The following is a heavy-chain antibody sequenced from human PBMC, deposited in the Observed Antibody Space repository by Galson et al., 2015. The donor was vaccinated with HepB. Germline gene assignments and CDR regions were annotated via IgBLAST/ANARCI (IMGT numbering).Heavy chain of an antibody. D-gene: IGHD2/OR15-2a*01. CDR2: ISYDGNNK. CDR3: ARGKVVSLGYFYGMDV. V-gene: IGHV3-30-3*01. Sequence: SLRLSCAASGFTFRDYAMHWVRQAPGRGLEWMAIISYDGNNKYYGDSVKGRITISRDNSRNTVYLQMNSLRVDDTAVYYCARGKVVSLGYFYGMDVWGQGTKVTVFS. J-gene: IGHJ6*02. CDR1: GFTFRDYA.